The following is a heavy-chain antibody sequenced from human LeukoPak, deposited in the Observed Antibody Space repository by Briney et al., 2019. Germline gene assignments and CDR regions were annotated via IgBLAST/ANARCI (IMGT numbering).Heavy chain of an antibody. D-gene: IGHD3-16*02. V-gene: IGHV3-74*01. CDR2: MNSDGTTT. J-gene: IGHJ4*02. CDR3: AKGRVYDYVWGSYRYFDY. CDR1: GFTFSDHW. Sequence: GGSRRLSCAASGFTFSDHWMHWVRQVPGKGLLWVARMNSDGTTTYYADSVKGRFTISRDNSKNTLYLQMNSLRAEDTAVYYCAKGRVYDYVWGSYRYFDYWGQGTLVTVSS.